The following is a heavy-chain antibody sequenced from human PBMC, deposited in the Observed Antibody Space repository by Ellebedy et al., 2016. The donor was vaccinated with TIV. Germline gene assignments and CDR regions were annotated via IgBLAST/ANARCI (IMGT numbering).Heavy chain of an antibody. D-gene: IGHD2-2*01. CDR1: GFNFSAYT. CDR3: ARGPTLGDCTGVSCYAFDY. CDR2: ISSNSYSRTYI. Sequence: GESLKISXAGSGFNFSAYTMNWVRQAPGKGLEWVSSISSNSYSRTYIYSAASVKGRFTISRDDAKNSLYLQMSSLRAEDTAVYYCARGPTLGDCTGVSCYAFDYWGQGTLVAVSS. V-gene: IGHV3-21*01. J-gene: IGHJ4*02.